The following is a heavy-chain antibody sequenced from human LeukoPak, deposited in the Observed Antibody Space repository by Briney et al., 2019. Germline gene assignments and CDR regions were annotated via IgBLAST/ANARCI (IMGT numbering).Heavy chain of an antibody. CDR3: ARSEDFYYMDV. J-gene: IGHJ6*03. CDR2: MNPNSGHT. Sequence: ASVKVSCKASGYTFTSYDINWVRQATGQGLEWMGWMNPNSGHTGYAQKFQGRVTMTRNTSISTAYIELSSLRSEDTAVYYCARSEDFYYMDVWGKGTTVTVSS. D-gene: IGHD2/OR15-2a*01. V-gene: IGHV1-8*01. CDR1: GYTFTSYD.